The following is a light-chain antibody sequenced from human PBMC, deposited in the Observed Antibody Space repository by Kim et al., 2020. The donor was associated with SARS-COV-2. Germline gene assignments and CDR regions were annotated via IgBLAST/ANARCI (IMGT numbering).Light chain of an antibody. J-gene: IGLJ1*01. CDR3: SSYTVSSTFV. Sequence: GQARTLSCTGTSSDICAYNYVSWYQQHPGKAPKFMIYEVTKRPSGVPDRFSGSKSGNTASLTISGLQAEDEADYFCSSYTVSSTFVFGTGTKVTVL. CDR1: SSDICAYNY. CDR2: EVT. V-gene: IGLV2-8*01.